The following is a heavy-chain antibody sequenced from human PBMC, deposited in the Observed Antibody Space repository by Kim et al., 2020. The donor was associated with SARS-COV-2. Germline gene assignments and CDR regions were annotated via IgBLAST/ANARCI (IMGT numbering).Heavy chain of an antibody. CDR3: ATLKYF. CDR2: IRGDASEK. CDR1: GFTFSNFW. V-gene: IGHV3-7*01. J-gene: IGHJ4*02. Sequence: GGSLRLSCVASGFTFSNFWMDWVRQTPGKGLEWEANIRGDASEKNYLDSVKGRFTVSRDNVKNSVYLQMNSLRAEDTAIYYCATLKYFWGQGILVTVSS.